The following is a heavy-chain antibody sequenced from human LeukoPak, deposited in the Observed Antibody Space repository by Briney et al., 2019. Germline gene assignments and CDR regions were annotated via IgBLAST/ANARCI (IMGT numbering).Heavy chain of an antibody. D-gene: IGHD3-9*01. J-gene: IGHJ4*02. Sequence: ASVKVSCKASGYTFSSYGISWVRQAPGQGLKWMGWISGYNANAKYAQKLQGRVTMTTDTSTSTVLMELRSLRSDDTAVYYCARDTYDFLTGRYSGCGGDYWGQGTLVTVSS. V-gene: IGHV1-18*01. CDR3: ARDTYDFLTGRYSGCGGDY. CDR1: GYTFSSYG. CDR2: ISGYNANA.